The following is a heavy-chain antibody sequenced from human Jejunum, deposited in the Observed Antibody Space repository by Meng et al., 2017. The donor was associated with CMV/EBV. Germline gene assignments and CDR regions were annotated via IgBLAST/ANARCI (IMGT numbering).Heavy chain of an antibody. V-gene: IGHV4-59*01. Sequence: GGSISIYYWSWIRQPPGKGLEWIEYIYYSGSTNYNPSLKSRVTISVDTSKNQFSLKLNSVTTADTAVYYCARGGEGYIDYYGMDVWGQGTTVTVSS. J-gene: IGHJ6*02. CDR1: GGSISIYY. CDR3: ARGGEGYIDYYGMDV. D-gene: IGHD5-18*01. CDR2: IYYSGST.